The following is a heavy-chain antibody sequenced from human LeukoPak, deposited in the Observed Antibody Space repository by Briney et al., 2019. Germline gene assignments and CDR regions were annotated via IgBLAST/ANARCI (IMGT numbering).Heavy chain of an antibody. V-gene: IGHV5-51*01. D-gene: IGHD3-3*01. J-gene: IGHJ4*02. Sequence: GESLKISCKGSGYSFTSYWIGWVRQTPGKGLEWMGIIYPGDSDTRYSPSFQGQVTISADKSISTAYLQWSSLKASDTAMYYCATSYPIFGVAITGFDYWGQGTLVTVSS. CDR1: GYSFTSYW. CDR2: IYPGDSDT. CDR3: ATSYPIFGVAITGFDY.